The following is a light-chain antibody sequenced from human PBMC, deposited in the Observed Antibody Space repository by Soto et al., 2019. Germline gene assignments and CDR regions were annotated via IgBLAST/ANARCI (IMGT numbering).Light chain of an antibody. Sequence: QPALTQPRSVSGSPGQSVTISCTGTSSDVGGYNYVSWYQQHPDKAPKLVIYDVSKRPSGVPDRFSGSKSGNTASLTISGLQAEDEADYYCCSYAGTYTYVFGTGTKLTVL. V-gene: IGLV2-11*01. J-gene: IGLJ1*01. CDR2: DVS. CDR1: SSDVGGYNY. CDR3: CSYAGTYTYV.